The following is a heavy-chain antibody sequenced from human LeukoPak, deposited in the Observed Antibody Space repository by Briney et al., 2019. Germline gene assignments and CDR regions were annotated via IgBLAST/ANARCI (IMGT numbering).Heavy chain of an antibody. CDR2: IYPGDSDT. D-gene: IGHD4-23*01. CDR1: GYSFTSYW. V-gene: IGHV5-51*01. Sequence: GESLKISCKGSGYSFTSYWIGWVRQMPGKGLEWMGIIYPGDSDTRYSPSFQGQVTISADKSISTAYLQWSSLRSEDTAVYYCARGWLAETTVVTPYNYWGQGTLVTVSS. CDR3: ARGWLAETTVVTPYNY. J-gene: IGHJ4*02.